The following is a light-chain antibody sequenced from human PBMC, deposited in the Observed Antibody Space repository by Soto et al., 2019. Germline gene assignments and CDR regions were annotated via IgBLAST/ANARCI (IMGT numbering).Light chain of an antibody. V-gene: IGLV1-40*01. CDR1: SSNIGAGYD. Sequence: QSVLTQPPSVSGAPGRRVTISCTGSSSNIGAGYDVHWYQQLPGTAPKLLIYGNSNRPSGVPDRFSGSKSGTSASLAITGLQAEDEADYYCQSYDSSLSGAKFGGGTKVTVL. CDR2: GNS. J-gene: IGLJ2*01. CDR3: QSYDSSLSGAK.